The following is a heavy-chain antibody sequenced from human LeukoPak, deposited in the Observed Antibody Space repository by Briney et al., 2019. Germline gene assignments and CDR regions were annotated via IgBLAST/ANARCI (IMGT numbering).Heavy chain of an antibody. CDR1: GFTVSSNY. CDR3: ARERDSSSGFDY. V-gene: IGHV3-53*01. CDR2: IYSGGST. Sequence: GGSLRLSCAASGFTVSSNYMSWVRQAPGKGLEWVSVIYSGGSTYYADPVKGRFTISRDNSKNTLYLQINSLRAEDTAVYYCARERDSSSGFDYWGQGTLVTVSS. D-gene: IGHD6-6*01. J-gene: IGHJ4*02.